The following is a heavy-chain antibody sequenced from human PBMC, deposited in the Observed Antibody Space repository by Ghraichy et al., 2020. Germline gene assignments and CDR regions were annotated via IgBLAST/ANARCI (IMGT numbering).Heavy chain of an antibody. Sequence: SETLSLTCTVSGYSISSGYYWGWIRQPPGKGLEWIGSIYHSGSTYYNPSLKSRVTISVDTSKNQFSLKLSSVTAADTAVYYCGAAYYYDSSGYLNWGQGTLVTVSS. J-gene: IGHJ4*02. D-gene: IGHD3-22*01. CDR3: GAAYYYDSSGYLN. V-gene: IGHV4-38-2*02. CDR2: IYHSGST. CDR1: GYSISSGYY.